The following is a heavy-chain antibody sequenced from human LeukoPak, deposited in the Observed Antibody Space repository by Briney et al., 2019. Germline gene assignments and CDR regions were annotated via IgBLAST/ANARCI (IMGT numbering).Heavy chain of an antibody. CDR1: GGSISSSSYY. CDR2: IYYSGST. Sequence: SETPSLTCTVSGGSISSSSYYWGWIRQPPGKGLEWIGSIYYSGSTYYNPSLKSRVTISVDTSKNQFSLKLSSVTAADTAVYYCARRITAATVWFDPWGQGTLVTVSS. J-gene: IGHJ5*02. D-gene: IGHD2-15*01. V-gene: IGHV4-39*01. CDR3: ARRITAATVWFDP.